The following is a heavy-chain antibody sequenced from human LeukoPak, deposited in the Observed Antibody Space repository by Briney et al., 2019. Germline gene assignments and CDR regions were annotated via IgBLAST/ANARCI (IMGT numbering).Heavy chain of an antibody. J-gene: IGHJ6*03. Sequence: SETLSLTCTVSDDSITMYYWTWIRQPPGKGLEWIGYVDHTGSTNFNPSLNGRVSISRDTSKNLFSLRLRSVTAADTAVYFCARGRVSSSTWYSTYYYYFYRDVWGKGTTVTVSS. V-gene: IGHV4-59*01. CDR3: ARGRVSSSTWYSTYYYYFYRDV. CDR1: DDSITMYY. CDR2: VDHTGST. D-gene: IGHD1-1*01.